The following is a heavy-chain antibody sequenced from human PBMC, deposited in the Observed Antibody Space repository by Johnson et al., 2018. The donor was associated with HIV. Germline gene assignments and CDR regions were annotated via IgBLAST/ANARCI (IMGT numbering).Heavy chain of an antibody. J-gene: IGHJ3*02. Sequence: QVQLVESGGGLVNPGGSLRLSCAASRITLSSYGMHWVRQAPGKGLEWVAVISYDGSNKYYADSVKGRFTVSRDNSKNTVYLQMNSLRAEDTAVYYCAKQYYGSGGSVHAFDIWGQGTMVSVSS. D-gene: IGHD3-10*01. CDR1: RITLSSYG. CDR2: ISYDGSNK. CDR3: AKQYYGSGGSVHAFDI. V-gene: IGHV3-30*18.